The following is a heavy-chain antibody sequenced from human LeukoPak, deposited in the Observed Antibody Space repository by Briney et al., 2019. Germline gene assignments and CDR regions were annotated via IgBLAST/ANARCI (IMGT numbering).Heavy chain of an antibody. Sequence: GGSLRLSCAASGFTFSSYAMSWVRQAPGKGLEWVSAISGSGGSTYYADSVKGRFTISRDNSKNTLYLQMNSLRAEDTAVYYCARDRPSPDPYPGAFDIWGQGTMVTVSS. CDR3: ARDRPSPDPYPGAFDI. V-gene: IGHV3-23*01. CDR1: GFTFSSYA. J-gene: IGHJ3*02. CDR2: ISGSGGST.